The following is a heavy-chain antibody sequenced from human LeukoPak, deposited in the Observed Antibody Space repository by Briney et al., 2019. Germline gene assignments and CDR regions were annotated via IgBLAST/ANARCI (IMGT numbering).Heavy chain of an antibody. CDR3: ARGFLGDAFDI. Sequence: GGSLRLSCAASGFTFSRHDMHWVRQATGKGLEWVSAIGTVGDSYYPGSVKGRFTISRENAKNSLYLQMNSLRAGDTAVYYCARGFLGDAFDIWGQGTMVTVSS. CDR2: IGTVGDS. D-gene: IGHD3-3*01. J-gene: IGHJ3*02. CDR1: GFTFSRHD. V-gene: IGHV3-13*01.